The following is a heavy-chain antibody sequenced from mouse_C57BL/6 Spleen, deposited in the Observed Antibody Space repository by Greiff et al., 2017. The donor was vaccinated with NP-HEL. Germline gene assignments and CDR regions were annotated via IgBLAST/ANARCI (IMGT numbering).Heavy chain of an antibody. Sequence: QVTLKVSGPGILQPSQTLSLTCSFSGFSLSTFGMGVGWIRQPPGKGLEWLVHIWWDDDKYYNPALKSRLTISKDTSKNQVCLKIANVDTADTATYYCARMVRQLRSTFAYWGQGTLVTVSA. J-gene: IGHJ3*01. CDR2: IWWDDDK. D-gene: IGHD3-2*02. CDR1: GFSLSTFGMG. CDR3: ARMVRQLRSTFAY. V-gene: IGHV8-8*01.